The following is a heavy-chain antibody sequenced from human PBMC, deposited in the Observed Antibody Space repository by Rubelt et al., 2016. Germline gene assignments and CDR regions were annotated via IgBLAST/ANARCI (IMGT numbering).Heavy chain of an antibody. Sequence: GFTFSSYGMHWVRQAPGKGLEWVAVIWYDGSNKYYADSVKGRFTISRDNSKNTLYLQMNSLRAEDTAVYYCARDRAHPSDYWFDPWGQGTLVTVSS. CDR1: GFTFSSYG. V-gene: IGHV3-33*01. J-gene: IGHJ5*02. CDR3: ARDRAHPSDYWFDP. D-gene: IGHD2-21*02. CDR2: IWYDGSNK.